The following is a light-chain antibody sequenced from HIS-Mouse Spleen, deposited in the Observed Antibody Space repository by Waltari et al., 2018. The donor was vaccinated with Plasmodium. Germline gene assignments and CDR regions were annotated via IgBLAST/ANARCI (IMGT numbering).Light chain of an antibody. CDR1: QSVSSN. J-gene: IGKJ3*01. Sequence: EIVMTQSPATLSVSPGERATLPCTASQSVSSNLAWYQQKPGQAPRLLIYGASTSAPGIPARFSGSGCATEFTLTISSLQSEDFAVYYCQQYNNWPFTFGPGTKVDIK. CDR2: GAS. V-gene: IGKV3-15*01. CDR3: QQYNNWPFT.